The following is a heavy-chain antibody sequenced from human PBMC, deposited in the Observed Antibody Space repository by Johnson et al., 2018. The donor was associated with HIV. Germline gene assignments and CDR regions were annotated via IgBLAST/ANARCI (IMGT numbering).Heavy chain of an antibody. CDR2: INWNGVRT. V-gene: IGHV3-20*04. J-gene: IGHJ3*01. D-gene: IGHD6-19*01. CDR1: GFTFDDYG. Sequence: MQLVESGGGVVRPGGSLRLSCAAAGFTFDDYGMSWVRQAPGKGLEWVSGINWNGVRTGYLDSMKGRFTISRDNAKNSLYLQMNSLTPEDTALYYCTTARNRLWSSSGWTGLWAFDVWGQGTMVTVSS. CDR3: TTARNRLWSSSGWTGLWAFDV.